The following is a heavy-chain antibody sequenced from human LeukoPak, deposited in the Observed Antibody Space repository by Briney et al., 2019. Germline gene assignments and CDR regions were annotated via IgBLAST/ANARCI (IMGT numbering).Heavy chain of an antibody. CDR3: ARGSNQSDY. CDR2: INHSGST. Sequence: SETLSLTCAVYGGSFSGYYWSWIRQPPGKGLEWIGEINHSGSTNYNPSLKSRVTISVDTSKNQFSLKPRYVTAADSAVYYCARGSNQSDYWGQGTLVTVSS. D-gene: IGHD3-3*02. V-gene: IGHV4-34*01. J-gene: IGHJ4*02. CDR1: GGSFSGYY.